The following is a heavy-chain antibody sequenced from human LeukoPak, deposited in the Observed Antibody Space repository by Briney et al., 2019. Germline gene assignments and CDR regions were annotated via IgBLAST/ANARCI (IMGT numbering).Heavy chain of an antibody. V-gene: IGHV3-7*01. Sequence: GGSLRLSCAASGFTFINYWMSWVRQAPGKGLEWVANMKQDGSVKYYVDSMKGRFTISRDNAKNSLYLQMNSLRAEDTAVYYCARDYSGSYPIDYWGQGTLVTVSS. CDR3: ARDYSGSYPIDY. CDR1: GFTFINYW. J-gene: IGHJ4*02. D-gene: IGHD1-26*01. CDR2: MKQDGSVK.